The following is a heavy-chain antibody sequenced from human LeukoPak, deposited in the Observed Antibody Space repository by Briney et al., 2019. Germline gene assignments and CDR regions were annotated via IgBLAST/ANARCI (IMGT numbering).Heavy chain of an antibody. Sequence: SETLSLTCTVSGYSISSGYHWGWVRQPPGKGLEWIGSVYRSGSTNYNPSLKSRVTISIDTSKNQFSLKLSSVTAADTAVYYCARDDQLVLWGQGTLVTVSS. CDR3: ARDDQLVL. D-gene: IGHD2-2*01. V-gene: IGHV4-38-2*02. CDR2: VYRSGST. J-gene: IGHJ5*02. CDR1: GYSISSGYH.